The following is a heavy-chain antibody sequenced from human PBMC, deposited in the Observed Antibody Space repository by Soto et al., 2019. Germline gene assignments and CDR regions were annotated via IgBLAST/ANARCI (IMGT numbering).Heavy chain of an antibody. D-gene: IGHD6-6*01. V-gene: IGHV4-59*01. J-gene: IGHJ5*02. CDR1: GGSISSYY. Sequence: PSETLSLTCTVSGGSISSYYWSWIRQPPGKGLEWIGYIYYSGSTNYNPPLKSRVTISVDTSKNQFSLKLSSVTAADTAVYYCARSSIATVRFDPWGQGTLVTVSS. CDR3: ARSSIATVRFDP. CDR2: IYYSGST.